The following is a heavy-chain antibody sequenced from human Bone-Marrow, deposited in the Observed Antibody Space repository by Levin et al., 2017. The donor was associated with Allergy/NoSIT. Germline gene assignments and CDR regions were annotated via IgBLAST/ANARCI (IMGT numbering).Heavy chain of an antibody. D-gene: IGHD2-15*01. V-gene: IGHV1-2*02. J-gene: IGHJ4*02. CDR2: INPNSGGT. Sequence: GESLKISCKASGYTFTGYFMHWVRQAPGQGLEWMGWINPNSGGTNYAQRFQGRVTMTRDTSISTAYMELSSLRSDDTAVYYCARRSLYCSGGSCYPDYWGQGTLVTVSS. CDR3: ARRSLYCSGGSCYPDY. CDR1: GYTFTGYF.